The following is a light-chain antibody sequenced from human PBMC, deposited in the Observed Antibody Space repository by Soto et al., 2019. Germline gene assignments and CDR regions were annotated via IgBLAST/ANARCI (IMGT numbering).Light chain of an antibody. CDR3: QSYDSSLRRV. Sequence: QSVLTQPPSVSGAPGQRVTISGTGSSSNIGAGYDVHWYQQLPGTAPKLLIYGSSNRPSGVPDRFSGSKSGTSASLAITGLQAVDEADYYYQSYDSSLRRVFGGGTKLTVL. V-gene: IGLV1-40*01. CDR2: GSS. CDR1: SSNIGAGYD. J-gene: IGLJ2*01.